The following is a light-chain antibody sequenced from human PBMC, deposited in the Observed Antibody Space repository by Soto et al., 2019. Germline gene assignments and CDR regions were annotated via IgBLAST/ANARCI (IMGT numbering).Light chain of an antibody. V-gene: IGKV3-11*01. CDR3: DPPLHLLK. CDR2: DAS. CDR1: QSVSSY. Sequence: IVVRQAREKLSLCPAARDTLYCKASQSVSSYLAWYQQKPGQAPRLLIYDASNRATGIPARFSGSGSGTDFELSILSIAPEDFAGSIRDPPLHLLKFAGGTKVDIK. J-gene: IGKJ4*02.